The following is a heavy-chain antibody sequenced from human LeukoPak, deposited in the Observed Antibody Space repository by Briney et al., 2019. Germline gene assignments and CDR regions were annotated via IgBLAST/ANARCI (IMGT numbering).Heavy chain of an antibody. CDR3: ARDSGTARXPNDX. J-gene: IGHJ4*02. V-gene: IGHV4-38-2*02. CDR2: ISHSGST. CDR1: GYSISSGYY. Sequence: PSETLSLTCTVSGYSISSGYYWDWIRQPPGKGLEWIGSISHSGSTDYHPPHKRRVTISKNTSKNQFSLKLISVTAADTAVYFCARDSGTARXPNDXXGQGXLVT.